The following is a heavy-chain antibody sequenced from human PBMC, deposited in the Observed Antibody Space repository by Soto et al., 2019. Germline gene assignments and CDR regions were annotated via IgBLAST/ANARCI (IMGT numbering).Heavy chain of an antibody. Sequence: SETLSLTCTVSGDSITSYYWTWIRQAAGKRLECIGRVFSSGTTNYNPSLKSRVTMSVDTSKNQLSLKLTSVTAADTAVYYCARVGDSGYYWYFDYWGQGALVTVSS. J-gene: IGHJ4*02. V-gene: IGHV4-4*07. CDR3: ARVGDSGYYWYFDY. D-gene: IGHD3-22*01. CDR2: VFSSGTT. CDR1: GDSITSYY.